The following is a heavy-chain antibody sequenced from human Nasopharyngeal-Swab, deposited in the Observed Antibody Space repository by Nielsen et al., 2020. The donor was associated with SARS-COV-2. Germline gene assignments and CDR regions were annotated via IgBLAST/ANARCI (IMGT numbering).Heavy chain of an antibody. CDR1: GLIFADYV. CDR2: IGTGGEQ. D-gene: IGHD1-26*01. J-gene: IGHJ4*02. V-gene: IGHV3-69-1*01. CDR3: ARDPRWEYYFDY. Sequence: GGSLRLSCAASGLIFADYVMYWVRQAPGKGPEWLSTIGTGGEQHYADSVKGRFTISRDNSKNTLYLQMNSLRAEDTAVYYCARDPRWEYYFDYWGQGTLVTVSS.